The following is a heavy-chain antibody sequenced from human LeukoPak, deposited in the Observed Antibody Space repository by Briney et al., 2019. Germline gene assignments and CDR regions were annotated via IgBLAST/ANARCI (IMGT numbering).Heavy chain of an antibody. D-gene: IGHD3-22*01. CDR1: GFTFSSYA. CDR3: ANRKAEYYYDSSGPSGAFNI. V-gene: IGHV3-23*01. J-gene: IGHJ3*02. CDR2: ISGSGGST. Sequence: GGSLRLSCAASGFTFSSYAMSWVRQAPGKGLERVSAISGSGGSTYYADSVKGRFTISRDNSKNTLYLQMNSLRAEDTAVYYCANRKAEYYYDSSGPSGAFNIWGQGTTVTVSS.